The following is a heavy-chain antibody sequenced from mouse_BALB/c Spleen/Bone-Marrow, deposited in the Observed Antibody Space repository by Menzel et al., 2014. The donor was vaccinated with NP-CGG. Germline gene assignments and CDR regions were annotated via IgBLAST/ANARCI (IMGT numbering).Heavy chain of an antibody. V-gene: IGHV5-17*02. J-gene: IGHJ3*01. CDR2: ISNGSSTI. CDR1: GFTFSSFG. Sequence: DVMLVESGGGLVQPGGSRKLSCAASGFTFSSFGMHWVRQAPEKGLEWVAYISNGSSTIYYADTVKGRFTISRDNPKNTLFLQMTSLRSEDTAMYYCASRAYWGQGTLVTVSA. CDR3: ASRAY.